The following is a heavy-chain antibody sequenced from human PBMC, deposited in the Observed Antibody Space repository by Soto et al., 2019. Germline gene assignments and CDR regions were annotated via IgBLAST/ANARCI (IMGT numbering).Heavy chain of an antibody. D-gene: IGHD1-26*01. CDR3: ARVEDWELPPDY. CDR1: GFTFISYA. CDR2: ISIDGTNK. Sequence: QVQLVESGGGVVQPGRSLRLSCAASGFTFISYAMHWVRQAPGKGLEWVAVISIDGTNKYYADSVKGRFTISRDNSKSTLYLQMNSLRAEETAVYYCARVEDWELPPDYWGQGTLVTVSS. J-gene: IGHJ4*02. V-gene: IGHV3-30*04.